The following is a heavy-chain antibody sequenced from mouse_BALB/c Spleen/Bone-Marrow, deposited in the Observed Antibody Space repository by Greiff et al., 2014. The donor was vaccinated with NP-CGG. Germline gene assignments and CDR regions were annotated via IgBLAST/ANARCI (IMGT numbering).Heavy chain of an antibody. CDR2: ISYGGSYI. V-gene: IGHV5-4*02. CDR3: ARDRGVQGYAMDY. J-gene: IGHJ4*01. Sequence: EVQGVESGGGLAKPGGSLKLSCAASGFTFSDFYMYWVRQTPEKRLEWVATISYGGSYIYYPDSVKGRFTISRDDAKNNLYLQMSSLKSEDTAMYYCARDRGVQGYAMDYRSQRTSVTVSS. CDR1: GFTFSDFY. D-gene: IGHD2-14*01.